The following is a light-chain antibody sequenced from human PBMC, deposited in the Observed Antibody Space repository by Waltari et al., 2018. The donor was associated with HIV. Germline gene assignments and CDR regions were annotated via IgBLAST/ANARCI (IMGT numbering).Light chain of an antibody. Sequence: QSVLTQPPSASGTPGQRVTISCSGSSSNIGSNTVNWYQQLPGPAPKLPIYSNNQRPSGIPDRFACSKTGPPASPAVSGLQSGGEADYYCAALDDSLNGPVFGGGTKLTVL. CDR2: SNN. V-gene: IGLV1-44*01. J-gene: IGLJ3*02. CDR1: SSNIGSNT. CDR3: AALDDSLNGPV.